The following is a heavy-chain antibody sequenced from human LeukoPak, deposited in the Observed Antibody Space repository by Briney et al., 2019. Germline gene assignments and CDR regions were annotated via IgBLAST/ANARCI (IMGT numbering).Heavy chain of an antibody. CDR2: ISGSGGST. J-gene: IGHJ4*02. CDR1: GFAFSSNA. D-gene: IGHD6-13*01. Sequence: PGGSLILSCAASGFAFSSNAMNWVRQAPGKGLEWVSAISGSGGSTYYADSVKGRFTISRDNSKNTLYLQMNSLRAEDTALYYCAKFRSAGYSSSWYESFDYWGQGTLVTVSS. CDR3: AKFRSAGYSSSWYESFDY. V-gene: IGHV3-23*01.